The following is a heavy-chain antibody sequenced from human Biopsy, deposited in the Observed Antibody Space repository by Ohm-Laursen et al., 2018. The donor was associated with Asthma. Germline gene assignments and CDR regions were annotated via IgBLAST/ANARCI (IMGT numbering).Heavy chain of an antibody. Sequence: GASVKVSCKVSGYTFINYAIYWVRQAPGHSLEWMGWINAANGNTKYSQKFQGRPTISRDTSASTAYMDLSSLRSEDTAVYYCARTYFDFLTGQVHDAFAMWGQGTMVTVSS. CDR2: INAANGNT. J-gene: IGHJ3*02. V-gene: IGHV1-3*01. D-gene: IGHD3-9*01. CDR1: GYTFINYA. CDR3: ARTYFDFLTGQVHDAFAM.